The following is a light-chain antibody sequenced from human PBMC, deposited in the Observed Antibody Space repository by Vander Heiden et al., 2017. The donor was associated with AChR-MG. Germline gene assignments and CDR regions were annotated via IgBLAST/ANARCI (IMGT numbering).Light chain of an antibody. V-gene: IGKV3-20*01. CDR2: GAS. CDR3: QQYCNSPRT. CDR1: QSLTNNY. Sequence: EFVLTQSPGTRSWSPGQRATPSCRSSQSLTNNYLAWYQQKPDQAPRLLNYGASSRAAGIPNRFSGSGSGTDFTLTISRLEPEDFALYYCQQYCNSPRTFGQGTRVEIK. J-gene: IGKJ1*01.